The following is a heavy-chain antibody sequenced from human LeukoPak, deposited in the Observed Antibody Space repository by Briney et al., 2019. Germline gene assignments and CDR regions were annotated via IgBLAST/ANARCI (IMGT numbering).Heavy chain of an antibody. J-gene: IGHJ4*02. V-gene: IGHV4-38-2*02. CDR2: IYRSGST. CDR3: ARENYYWAPPDY. CDR1: AYSINSGYY. D-gene: IGHD3-22*01. Sequence: SETLSLTCTVSAYSINSGYYWGWIRQPPGKGLEWIGSIYRSGSTYYNPSLKSRVTISVDTSKNQFSLKLSSVTAADTAVYYCARENYYWAPPDYWGQGTLVTVSS.